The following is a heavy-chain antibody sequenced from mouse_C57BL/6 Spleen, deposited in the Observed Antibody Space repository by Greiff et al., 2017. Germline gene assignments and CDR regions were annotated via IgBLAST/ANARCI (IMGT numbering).Heavy chain of an antibody. V-gene: IGHV5-4*01. D-gene: IGHD4-1*02. CDR1: GFTFSSYA. Sequence: EVKLVESGGGLVKPGGSLKLSCAASGFTFSSYAMSWVRQTPEKRLEWVATISDGGSYTYYPDNVKGRFTISRDNAKNNLYLQMSHLKSEDTAMYYCARDPSTGTPSMDYWGQGTSVTVSS. CDR3: ARDPSTGTPSMDY. J-gene: IGHJ4*01. CDR2: ISDGGSYT.